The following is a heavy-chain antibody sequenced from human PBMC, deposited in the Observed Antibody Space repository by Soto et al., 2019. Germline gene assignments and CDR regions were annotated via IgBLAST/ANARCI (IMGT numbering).Heavy chain of an antibody. D-gene: IGHD3-10*01. J-gene: IGHJ5*02. CDR2: IYWNDDR. V-gene: IGHV2-5*01. CDR1: GFSFSTSGVG. CDR3: VSGSFPNWFDP. Sequence: QITWKESGPTLVKPTQTLTLTCTFSGFSFSTSGVGVGWIRQPPGKALEWLALIYWNDDRRYSPSLKSGLTITKDTSKNPVFLTMTNMDPVDTATYYCVSGSFPNWFDPWGQGTLVTVSS.